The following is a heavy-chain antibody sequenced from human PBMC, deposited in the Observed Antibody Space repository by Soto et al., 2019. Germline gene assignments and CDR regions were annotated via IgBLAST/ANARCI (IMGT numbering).Heavy chain of an antibody. D-gene: IGHD6-19*01. CDR1: GFTFSSYA. CDR3: TRAPADEEGY. V-gene: IGHV3-30-3*01. CDR2: ISYGGTNK. J-gene: IGHJ4*02. Sequence: QVQLVESGGGVVQPGTSLRLSCAASGFTFSSYAMHWVRQAPGKGLEWVALISYGGTNKNYADSVKGRFTISRDNSKNTLYLQMNSLRVEDTAVYYCTRAPADEEGYWGQGTLVTVSS.